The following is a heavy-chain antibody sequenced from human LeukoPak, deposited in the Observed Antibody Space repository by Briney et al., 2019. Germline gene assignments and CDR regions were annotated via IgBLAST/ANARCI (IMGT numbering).Heavy chain of an antibody. CDR3: VRGDWDSSWPYFDF. CDR1: GGSISSYQ. CDR2: IYTSGNT. Sequence: KPSETLSLTCTVSGGSISSYQWSWIRQPAGQGLEWIGRIYTSGNTNYNPSLKSRVTMSVDTSKNQFSLKLNSVTAADTAVYYCVRGDWDSSWPYFDFWGQGTLVTVSS. D-gene: IGHD6-13*01. V-gene: IGHV4-4*07. J-gene: IGHJ4*02.